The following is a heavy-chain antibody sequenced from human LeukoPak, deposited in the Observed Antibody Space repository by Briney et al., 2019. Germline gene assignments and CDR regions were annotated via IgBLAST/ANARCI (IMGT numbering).Heavy chain of an antibody. V-gene: IGHV4-34*01. Sequence: PSETLSLTCAVYGGSFSGYYWSWIRLPPGKGLEWIGEINHSGSTNYNPSLKSRVTISVDTSKNQFFLKLSSVTAADTAVYYCARGRAAGDVWGKGTTVTVSS. CDR3: ARGRAAGDV. CDR1: GGSFSGYY. D-gene: IGHD6-13*01. J-gene: IGHJ6*04. CDR2: INHSGST.